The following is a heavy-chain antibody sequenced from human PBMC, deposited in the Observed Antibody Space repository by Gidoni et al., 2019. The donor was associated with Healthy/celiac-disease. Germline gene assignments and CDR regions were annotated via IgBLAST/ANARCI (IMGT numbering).Heavy chain of an antibody. Sequence: ELQLVESGGGMIQPGGSLRLSCAAPGYTFSSTDMSWVRQAPGKGLEWVSVIYSGGSTYYADSVKGRFTISRDNSKNTLYLQMNSLRAEDTAVYYCARRDQWELAFDYWGQGTLVTVSS. J-gene: IGHJ4*02. D-gene: IGHD1-26*01. CDR1: GYTFSSTD. CDR2: IYSGGST. V-gene: IGHV3-53*01. CDR3: ARRDQWELAFDY.